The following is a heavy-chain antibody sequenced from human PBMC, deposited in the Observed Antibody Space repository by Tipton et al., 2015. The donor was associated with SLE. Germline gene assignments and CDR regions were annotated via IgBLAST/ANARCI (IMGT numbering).Heavy chain of an antibody. CDR2: IHHRGST. Sequence: SLRLSCAVSGGSISNSNWWSWVRQPPGKGLEWIGEIHHRGSTNYKSSLRGRVTISVDKSKNQFSLKLTSVTAADTAVYYCARWIPLTGINVWGQGATVTVSS. J-gene: IGHJ6*02. V-gene: IGHV4-4*02. CDR3: ARWIPLTGINV. CDR1: GGSISNSNW. D-gene: IGHD5-18*01.